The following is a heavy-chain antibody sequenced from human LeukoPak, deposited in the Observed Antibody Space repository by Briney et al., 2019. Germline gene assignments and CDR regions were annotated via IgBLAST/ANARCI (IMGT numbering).Heavy chain of an antibody. CDR3: AKANLAVAAYYYYMDV. J-gene: IGHJ6*03. CDR1: GFTFNNYV. Sequence: GGSLRLSCAASGFTFNNYVMTWVRQAPGKGLEWVSSISASAAMTYYADSVRGRFTVSRDNWKNTLYLQMDSLRAEDTAVYYCAKANLAVAAYYYYMDVWGKGTTVTVSS. V-gene: IGHV3-23*01. CDR2: ISASAAMT. D-gene: IGHD5-12*01.